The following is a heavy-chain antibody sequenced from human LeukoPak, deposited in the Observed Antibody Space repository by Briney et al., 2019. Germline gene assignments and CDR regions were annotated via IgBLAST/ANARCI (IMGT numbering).Heavy chain of an antibody. V-gene: IGHV1-18*04. D-gene: IGHD6-19*01. J-gene: IGHJ4*02. Sequence: GASVKVSCKASGYTFTSYGISWVRQAPGQGLEWMGWISAYNGNTNYAQKLQGRVTMTTDTSTSTAYMELRSLRSDDTAVYYCARASSISSGWYYPYYFDYWGQGTLVTVSS. CDR1: GYTFTSYG. CDR2: ISAYNGNT. CDR3: ARASSISSGWYYPYYFDY.